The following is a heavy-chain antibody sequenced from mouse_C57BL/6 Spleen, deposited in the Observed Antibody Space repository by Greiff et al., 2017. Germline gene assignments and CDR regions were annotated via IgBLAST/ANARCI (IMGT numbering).Heavy chain of an antibody. CDR3: ARGDDGYDYYAMDY. Sequence: VKVVESGPGLVAPSQSLSITCTVSGFSLTSYAISWVRQPPGKGLEWLGVIWTGGGTNYNSALKSRLSISKDNSKSQVFLKMNSLQTDDTARYYCARGDDGYDYYAMDYWGQGTSVTVSS. J-gene: IGHJ4*01. D-gene: IGHD2-3*01. V-gene: IGHV2-9-1*01. CDR1: GFSLTSYA. CDR2: IWTGGGT.